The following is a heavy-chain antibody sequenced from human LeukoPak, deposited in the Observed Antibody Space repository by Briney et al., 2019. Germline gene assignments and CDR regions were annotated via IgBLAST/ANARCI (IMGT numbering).Heavy chain of an antibody. V-gene: IGHV1-69*01. Sequence: SVKVSCKASGGTFSSYAISWVRQAPGQGLEWMGGIIPIFGTANYAQKFQGRVTITADESTSTAYMELSSLRSEDTAVYYCARGLSWIQLWLPRPYYYYGMDVWGQGTTVTVSS. J-gene: IGHJ6*02. CDR1: GGTFSSYA. CDR2: IIPIFGTA. D-gene: IGHD5-18*01. CDR3: ARGLSWIQLWLPRPYYYYGMDV.